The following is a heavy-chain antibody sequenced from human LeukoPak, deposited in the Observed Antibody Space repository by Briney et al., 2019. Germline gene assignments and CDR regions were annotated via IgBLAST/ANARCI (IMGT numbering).Heavy chain of an antibody. V-gene: IGHV3-7*01. Sequence: PGGSLRLSCAASGFTFSSYWMNWVRQAPGKGLEWVANIKQDGSVKYYVDSVKGRFTISRDNAKNSLYLQMNSLRAEDTAVYYCAKEGAYPIITYDSWGQGTLVTVSS. CDR2: IKQDGSVK. CDR1: GFTFSSYW. D-gene: IGHD3-10*01. J-gene: IGHJ5*01. CDR3: AKEGAYPIITYDS.